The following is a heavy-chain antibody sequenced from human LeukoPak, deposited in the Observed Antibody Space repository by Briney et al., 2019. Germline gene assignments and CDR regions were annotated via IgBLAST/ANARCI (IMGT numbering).Heavy chain of an antibody. Sequence: SETLSLTCTVSGGSISSYYWSWIRQPPGKGLEWIGEINHSGSTNYNPSLKSRVTISVDTSKNQFSLKLSSVTAADTAVYYCARRYVYYYYYMDVWGKGTTVTVSS. CDR2: INHSGST. CDR1: GGSISSYY. CDR3: ARRYVYYYYYMDV. V-gene: IGHV4-34*01. D-gene: IGHD3-16*01. J-gene: IGHJ6*03.